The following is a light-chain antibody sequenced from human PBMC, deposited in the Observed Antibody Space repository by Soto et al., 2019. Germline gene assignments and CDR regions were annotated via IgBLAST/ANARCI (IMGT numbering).Light chain of an antibody. CDR2: DAS. Sequence: AIRMTQSPSSLSAPTGDRVTITCRASQGISSYLAWYQQKPGKAPKLLIYDASDLETGVPSRFSGSGSGTGFTFTISSLQSEDFATYYCQQYESLPLTFGQGTRLEIK. CDR1: QGISSY. V-gene: IGKV1-8*01. CDR3: QQYESLPLT. J-gene: IGKJ5*01.